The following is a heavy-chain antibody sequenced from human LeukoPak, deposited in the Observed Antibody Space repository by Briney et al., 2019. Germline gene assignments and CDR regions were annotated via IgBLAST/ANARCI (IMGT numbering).Heavy chain of an antibody. Sequence: SQTLSLTCAISGGSISSGGYSWSWIRQPPGKGLEWIGYTYHSGSTYYNPSLKSRVTISVDRSKNQFSLKLSSVTAADTAVYYCARGSMVRGVPFDYWGQGTLVTVSS. CDR3: ARGSMVRGVPFDY. D-gene: IGHD3-10*01. CDR2: TYHSGST. J-gene: IGHJ4*02. CDR1: GGSISSGGYS. V-gene: IGHV4-30-2*01.